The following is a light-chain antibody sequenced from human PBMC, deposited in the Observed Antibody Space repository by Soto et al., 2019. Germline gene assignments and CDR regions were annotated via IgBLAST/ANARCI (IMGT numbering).Light chain of an antibody. CDR2: SNN. J-gene: IGLJ1*01. V-gene: IGLV1-44*01. Sequence: SSSNIGSNSVNWYQQLPGAAPKLLIYSNNQRPSGVPDLFSGSKSGTSASLAISGLHSEDEVDYYCAAWDDSLNGREVFGPWTKVTVL. CDR3: AAWDDSLNGREV. CDR1: SSNIGSNS.